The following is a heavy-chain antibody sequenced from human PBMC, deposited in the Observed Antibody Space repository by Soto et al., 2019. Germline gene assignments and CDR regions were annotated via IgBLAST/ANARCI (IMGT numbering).Heavy chain of an antibody. V-gene: IGHV3-7*01. Sequence: GGSLRLSCAASGFTFSNYWMSWVRQAPGKGLEWVANIKQDGSEKYYVDSVKGRFTISRDNAKNSLYLQMNSLRAEDTAVYYCARVYLYYDILTGQYGGWYFDFWGQGTLVTVSS. D-gene: IGHD3-9*01. CDR2: IKQDGSEK. CDR1: GFTFSNYW. J-gene: IGHJ4*02. CDR3: ARVYLYYDILTGQYGGWYFDF.